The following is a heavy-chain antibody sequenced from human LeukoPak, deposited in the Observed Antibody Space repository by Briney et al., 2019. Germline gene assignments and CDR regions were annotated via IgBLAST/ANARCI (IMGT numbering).Heavy chain of an antibody. J-gene: IGHJ4*02. CDR3: AREYYYDSSGYYRFDYFDY. D-gene: IGHD3-22*01. CDR1: GFTFSSYA. V-gene: IGHV3-30*04. Sequence: GGSLRLSCAASGFTFSSYAMHWVRQAPSKGLEWVAVISYDGSNKYYADSVKGRFTISRDNSKNTLYLQMNSLRAEDTAVYYCAREYYYDSSGYYRFDYFDYWGQGTLVTVSS. CDR2: ISYDGSNK.